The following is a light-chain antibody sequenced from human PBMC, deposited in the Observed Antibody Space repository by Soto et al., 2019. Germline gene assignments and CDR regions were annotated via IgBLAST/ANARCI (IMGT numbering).Light chain of an antibody. J-gene: IGLJ1*01. V-gene: IGLV2-14*01. CDR2: EVT. CDR1: SSDVGGYDY. CDR3: SSLTSGSTRV. Sequence: QSALTQPASVSGSPGQSITISCTGTSSDVGGYDYVSWYQQHPDKAPKLIIYEVTDRPSGVSSRFSGSKSGNTASLTISGLQAEDEAEYYCSSLTSGSTRVFGTGTKLTVL.